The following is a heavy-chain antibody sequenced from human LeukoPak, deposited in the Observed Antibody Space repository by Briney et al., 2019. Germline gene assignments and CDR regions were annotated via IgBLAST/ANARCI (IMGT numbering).Heavy chain of an antibody. V-gene: IGHV1-46*01. CDR2: ISPSGGST. Sequence: ASVKVSCKAFGYTFTSSYMHWVRQAPGQGPEWMGVISPSGGSTTYAQKFQGRVTLTRDMSTSTDYLELSSLRSEDTAVYYCARDNSVRDEAWWFNSWGQGTLVTVSS. CDR1: GYTFTSSY. D-gene: IGHD5-24*01. CDR3: ARDNSVRDEAWWFNS. J-gene: IGHJ5*01.